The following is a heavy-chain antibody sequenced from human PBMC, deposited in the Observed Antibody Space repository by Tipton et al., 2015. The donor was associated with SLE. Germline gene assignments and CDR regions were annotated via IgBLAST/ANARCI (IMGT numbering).Heavy chain of an antibody. Sequence: QLVQSGAEVKKPGASVKVSCKASGYTFTNYGISWVRQAPGQGLEWMGWFSAYSVNTDYAQKFQGRVSMTTDPSTRTAYMELRSLRSDDTAVYYCARDPNPTMVQGVIAYYYYGMDVWGQGTTVTVSS. CDR3: ARDPNPTMVQGVIAYYYYGMDV. D-gene: IGHD3-10*01. J-gene: IGHJ6*02. CDR2: FSAYSVNT. V-gene: IGHV1-18*01. CDR1: GYTFTNYG.